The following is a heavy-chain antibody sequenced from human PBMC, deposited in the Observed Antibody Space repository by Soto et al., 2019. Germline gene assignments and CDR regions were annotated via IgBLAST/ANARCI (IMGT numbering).Heavy chain of an antibody. CDR3: TRHLADY. CDR1: GFTFSGSA. V-gene: IGHV3-73*01. CDR2: IRSKPNNYAT. D-gene: IGHD3-16*01. J-gene: IGHJ4*02. Sequence: EVQLVESGGGLVQPGGSLKLSCAASGFTFSGSAMHWVRQASGEGLEWVGRIRSKPNNYATSDAAAVEGRFTISRDDSKNTAYLQMSSLKTEDTAVYYCTRHLADYWGQGTLVTVSS.